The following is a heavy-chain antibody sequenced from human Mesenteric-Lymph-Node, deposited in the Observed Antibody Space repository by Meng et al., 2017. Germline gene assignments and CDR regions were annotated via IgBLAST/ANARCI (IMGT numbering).Heavy chain of an antibody. CDR3: ARHVYGDSYGF. Sequence: SGPALLQPSETLSLTCTVSGGSLDNSVYFWDWIPQPPGKGLEWIGSVRYSGTAYYNPSLTSRVTISVDTSKNQFSLNLSSLTAADTAVYYCARHVYGDSYGFWGQGTLVTVSS. J-gene: IGHJ4*02. V-gene: IGHV4-39*01. CDR2: VRYSGTA. D-gene: IGHD4-17*01. CDR1: GGSLDNSVYF.